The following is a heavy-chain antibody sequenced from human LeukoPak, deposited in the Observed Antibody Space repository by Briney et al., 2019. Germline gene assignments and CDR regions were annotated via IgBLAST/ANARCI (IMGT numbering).Heavy chain of an antibody. J-gene: IGHJ3*02. D-gene: IGHD3-10*01. CDR3: ARLLGIRLLWFGEFDAFDI. CDR1: GYSFTSYW. CDR2: IYPGDSDT. Sequence: GESLQISCKGSGYSFTSYWIGWVRQMPGKGLEWMGIIYPGDSDTRYSPSFQGQVTISADKSISTAYLQWSSLKASDTAMYYRARLLGIRLLWFGEFDAFDIWGQGTMVTVSS. V-gene: IGHV5-51*01.